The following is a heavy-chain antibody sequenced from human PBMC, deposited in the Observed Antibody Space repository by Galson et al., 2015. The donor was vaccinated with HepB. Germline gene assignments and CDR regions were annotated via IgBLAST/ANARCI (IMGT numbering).Heavy chain of an antibody. CDR2: IIPIFGTA. V-gene: IGHV1-69*13. J-gene: IGHJ4*02. CDR3: ARGGRGSGLPFDY. D-gene: IGHD3-10*01. Sequence: SVKVSCKASGGTFSSYAISWVRQAPGQGLEWMGGIIPIFGTANYAQKFQGRVTITADESTSTAYMELSSLRSEDTAVYYCARGGRGSGLPFDYWGQGTLVTVSS. CDR1: GGTFSSYA.